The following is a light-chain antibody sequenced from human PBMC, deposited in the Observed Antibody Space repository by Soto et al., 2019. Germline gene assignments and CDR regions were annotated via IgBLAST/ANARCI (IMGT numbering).Light chain of an antibody. Sequence: QAVVTQPPSASGSPGQSVTISCTGSNVGEYDYVSWYQQHPGKAPKLMIHEVTKRPSGVPDRFSGSKSGNTASLTVSGLHAEDEAHYYCSSFAGSNIWVFGGGTKLTVL. J-gene: IGLJ3*02. CDR3: SSFAGSNIWV. V-gene: IGLV2-8*01. CDR2: EVT. CDR1: NVGEYDY.